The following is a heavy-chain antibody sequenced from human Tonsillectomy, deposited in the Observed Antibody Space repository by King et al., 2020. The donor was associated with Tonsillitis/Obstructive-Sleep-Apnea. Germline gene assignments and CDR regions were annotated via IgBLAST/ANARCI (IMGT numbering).Heavy chain of an antibody. D-gene: IGHD4-17*01. CDR2: ISWNSGSI. Sequence: VQLVESGGGSVQPGRSLRLSCAASELTFADYAMHWVRHAPGKGLEWVSSISWNSGSIAYADSVKGRFTISRDNAKNSLYLQMNSLRVEDTALYYCAKDINYGASGPFDYWGQGTLVTVSS. CDR1: ELTFADYA. CDR3: AKDINYGASGPFDY. J-gene: IGHJ4*02. V-gene: IGHV3-9*01.